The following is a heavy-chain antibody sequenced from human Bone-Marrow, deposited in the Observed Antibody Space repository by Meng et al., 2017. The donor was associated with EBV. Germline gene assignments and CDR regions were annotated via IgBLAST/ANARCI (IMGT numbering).Heavy chain of an antibody. CDR3: ARRAVNYAPDF. D-gene: IGHD5-24*01. Sequence: QVQLVQSGAEAKKPGASVKVSCKASGYTFTGYYMHWVRQAPGQGLEWMGWINTNTGNPTYAQDFTGRFVFSLDTSVSTAYLQISSLKAEDTAVYYCARRAVNYAPDFWGQGTLVTVSS. CDR2: INTNTGNP. CDR1: GYTFTGYY. V-gene: IGHV7-4-1*02. J-gene: IGHJ4*02.